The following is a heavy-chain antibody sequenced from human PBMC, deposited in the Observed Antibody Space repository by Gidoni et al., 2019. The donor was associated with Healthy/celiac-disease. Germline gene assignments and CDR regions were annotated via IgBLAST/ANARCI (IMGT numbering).Heavy chain of an antibody. J-gene: IGHJ6*02. CDR3: ARDFAQITIFGVATIYGMDV. CDR2: INPSGGST. D-gene: IGHD3-3*01. Sequence: QVQLVQSGAEVKKPGASVKVSCKASGYTFTSYYMHWVRQAPGQGLEWMGIINPSGGSTSYAQKFQGRVTMTRDTSTSTVYMELSSLRSEDTAVYYCARDFAQITIFGVATIYGMDVWGQGTTVTVSS. V-gene: IGHV1-46*03. CDR1: GYTFTSYY.